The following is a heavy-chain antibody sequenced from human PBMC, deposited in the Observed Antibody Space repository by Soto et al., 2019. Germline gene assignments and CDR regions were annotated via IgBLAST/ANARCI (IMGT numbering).Heavy chain of an antibody. V-gene: IGHV3-23*01. Sequence: GSLRLSCVASGFPFTSYPMSWVRQAPGKGLEWVSGISPSGANTYFADSVKGRFSISRDKSKNTLYLQMDSLRAEDTAIYYCAKELFTSGLKYSDYWGQGTLVTASS. CDR1: GFPFTSYP. CDR2: ISPSGANT. J-gene: IGHJ4*02. D-gene: IGHD2-15*01. CDR3: AKELFTSGLKYSDY.